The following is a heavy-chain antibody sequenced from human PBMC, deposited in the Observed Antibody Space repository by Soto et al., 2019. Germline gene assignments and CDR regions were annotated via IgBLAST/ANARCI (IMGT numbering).Heavy chain of an antibody. V-gene: IGHV4-59*01. J-gene: IGHJ4*02. CDR1: GGSISSYY. CDR2: IYYSGST. CDR3: ARRSGYSSGWYYFDY. D-gene: IGHD6-19*01. Sequence: SETLSLTCTVSGGSISSYYWSWIRQPPGKGLEWIGYIYYSGSTNYNPSLKSRVTISVDTSKNQFSLKLSSVTAADTAVYYCARRSGYSSGWYYFDYWGQGTLVTVSS.